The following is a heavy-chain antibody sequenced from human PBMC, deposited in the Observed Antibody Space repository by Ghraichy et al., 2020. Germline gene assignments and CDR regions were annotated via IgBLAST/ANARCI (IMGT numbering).Heavy chain of an antibody. CDR3: ARSFMITFGGVTAFDI. CDR1: GFTFSSYE. Sequence: GESLNISCAASGFTFSSYEMNWVRQAPGKGLEWVSYISSSGSTIYYADSVKGRFTISRDNAKNSLYLQMNSLRAEDTAVYYCARSFMITFGGVTAFDIWGQGTMVTVSS. D-gene: IGHD3-16*01. CDR2: ISSSGSTI. J-gene: IGHJ3*02. V-gene: IGHV3-48*03.